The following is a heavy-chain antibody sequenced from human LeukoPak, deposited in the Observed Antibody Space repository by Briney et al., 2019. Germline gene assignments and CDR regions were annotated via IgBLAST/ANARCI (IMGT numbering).Heavy chain of an antibody. CDR3: ARDIGLSQFDY. V-gene: IGHV1-18*01. D-gene: IGHD3-16*02. CDR2: ISGYNGRT. Sequence: ASVKVSCKTSGYSFTSYGISWVRQAPGQGLEWLGWISGYNGRTDYSQKLQGRVTMTTDTSTSTAYMELRSLTSDDTAMYYCARDIGLSQFDYWGQGTLVTVSS. CDR1: GYSFTSYG. J-gene: IGHJ4*02.